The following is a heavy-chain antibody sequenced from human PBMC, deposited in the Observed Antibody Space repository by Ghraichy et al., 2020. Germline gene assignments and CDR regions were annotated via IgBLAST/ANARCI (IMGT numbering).Heavy chain of an antibody. D-gene: IGHD6-19*01. V-gene: IGHV1-18*04. CDR1: GYAFTSYG. CDR2: ISGYNGNT. J-gene: IGHJ4*02. Sequence: ASVKVSCKASGYAFTSYGISWVRQAPGQGLEWMGWISGYNGNTNYAQKVQGRVTMTTDTSTNTAYMELRSLRSDDTAVYYCAREYPPQFYSSVWYEDYWGQGTLVTVSS. CDR3: AREYPPQFYSSVWYEDY.